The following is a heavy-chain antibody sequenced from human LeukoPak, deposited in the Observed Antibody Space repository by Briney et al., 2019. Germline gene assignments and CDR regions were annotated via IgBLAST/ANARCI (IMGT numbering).Heavy chain of an antibody. V-gene: IGHV1-69*13. CDR1: GGALSGYA. J-gene: IGHJ4*02. CDR3: ARGFSGPNWGKRYYDH. D-gene: IGHD7-27*01. CDR2: IILIFGST. Sequence: VKVSCKASGGALSGYAVTWVRLAPGQGLEWMGGIILIFGSTNYAPKLEGRLTITADESTNKVYMELSSLRSEDTAMYFCARGFSGPNWGKRYYDHWGQGTLVTVSS.